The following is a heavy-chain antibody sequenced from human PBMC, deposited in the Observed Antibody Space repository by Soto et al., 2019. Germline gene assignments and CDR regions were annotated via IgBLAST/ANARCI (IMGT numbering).Heavy chain of an antibody. D-gene: IGHD3-3*01. CDR2: ISSSGSTI. CDR1: GFTFSDYY. V-gene: IGHV3-11*01. CDR3: ARVVKGDFWSGYHPGWFDP. Sequence: GGSLRLSCAASGFTFSDYYMSWIRQAPGKGLEWVSYISSSGSTIYYADSVKGRFTISRDNAKNSLYLQMNSLRAEDTAVYYCARVVKGDFWSGYHPGWFDPWGQGTLVTVSS. J-gene: IGHJ5*02.